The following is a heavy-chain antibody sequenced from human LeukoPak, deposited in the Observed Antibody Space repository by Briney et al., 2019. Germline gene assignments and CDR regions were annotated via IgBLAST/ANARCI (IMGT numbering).Heavy chain of an antibody. CDR3: AKEGASEGPSSFDY. CDR1: GFNFSSYA. Sequence: GGSLRLSCAASGFNFSSYAMSWVRQAPGKGLEWVSAISGSGARTFYADSVKGRFTISRDNSKDTMDLQMISLTVEATAVYDCAKEGASEGPSSFDYWGQGTLVTASS. V-gene: IGHV3-23*01. J-gene: IGHJ4*02. CDR2: ISGSGART. D-gene: IGHD1-26*01.